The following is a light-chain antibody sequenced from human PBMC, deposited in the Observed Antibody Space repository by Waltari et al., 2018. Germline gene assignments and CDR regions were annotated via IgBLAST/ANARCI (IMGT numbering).Light chain of an antibody. Sequence: QSVLTPPPSMSAAPEQKITISCSGGRSNIETTSVAWYQKVPGTAPKPRIYENDRRAPGIPARFSGSKSGTSATLDIIGLQTGDEADYYCATWDVRLTIILFGGGTKLTVL. CDR3: ATWDVRLTIIL. J-gene: IGLJ2*01. CDR1: RSNIETTS. V-gene: IGLV1-51*02. CDR2: END.